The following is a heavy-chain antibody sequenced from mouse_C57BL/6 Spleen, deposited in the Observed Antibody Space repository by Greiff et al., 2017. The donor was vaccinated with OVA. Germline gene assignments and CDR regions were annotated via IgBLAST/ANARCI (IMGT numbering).Heavy chain of an antibody. CDR2: INPNNGGT. V-gene: IGHV1-22*01. J-gene: IGHJ3*01. CDR1: GYTFTDYN. Sequence: VQLQQSGPELVKPGASVKMSCKASGYTFTDYNMHWVKQSHGKSLEWIGYINPNNGGTSYNQKFKGKATLTVNKSSSTAYMELRSLTSEDSAVYYCARDDYYGSSSFAYWGQGTLVTVSA. CDR3: ARDDYYGSSSFAY. D-gene: IGHD1-1*01.